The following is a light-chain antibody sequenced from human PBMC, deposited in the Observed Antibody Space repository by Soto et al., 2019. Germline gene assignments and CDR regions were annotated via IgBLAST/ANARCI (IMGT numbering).Light chain of an antibody. CDR1: SSDVGGYNY. V-gene: IGLV2-14*01. J-gene: IGLJ1*01. CDR3: SSYTSSSTYV. Sequence: QSALTQPASVSGSPGQWITLSCTGTSSDVGGYNYVSWYQQYPGKVPKLMIYDVSYRPSGVSNRFSGSKSGNTASLTISGLQAEDEADYYCSSYTSSSTYVFGTGTKLTVL. CDR2: DVS.